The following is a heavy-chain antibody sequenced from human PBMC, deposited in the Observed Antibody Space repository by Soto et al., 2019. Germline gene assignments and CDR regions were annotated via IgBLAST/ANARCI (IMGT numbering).Heavy chain of an antibody. D-gene: IGHD2-15*01. CDR3: ARGDCVGGTCYSLAGSFYYYMDV. CDR1: GFTFSNYW. V-gene: IGHV3-74*02. CDR2: INSDGSVS. J-gene: IGHJ6*03. Sequence: EVQLVESGGGLVQPGGSLRLSCAASGFTFSNYWMYWVRQAPGKGLEWVSRINSDGSVSSHADSVRGRLTISRDNVKNTLYLHMHSLRAEDTAVYFCARGDCVGGTCYSLAGSFYYYMDVWGKGTTVTVFS.